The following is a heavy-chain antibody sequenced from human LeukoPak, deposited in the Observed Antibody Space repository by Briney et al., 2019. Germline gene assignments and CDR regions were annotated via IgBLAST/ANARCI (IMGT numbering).Heavy chain of an antibody. CDR3: VRDRHYSDSSGYWTSSYYYMDV. V-gene: IGHV3-21*01. CDR1: GFTFSSYS. D-gene: IGHD3-22*01. J-gene: IGHJ6*03. Sequence: GGSLRPSCAASGFTFSSYSVNWVRQAPGKGLEWVSCISSSSSYIHYADSVKGRFTISRDNAKNSLYLQMNSLRAEDTAVYYCVRDRHYSDSSGYWTSSYYYMDVWGKGTTVTVSS. CDR2: ISSSSSYI.